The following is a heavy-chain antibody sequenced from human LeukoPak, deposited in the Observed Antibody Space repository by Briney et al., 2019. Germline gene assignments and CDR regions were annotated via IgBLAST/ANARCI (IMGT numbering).Heavy chain of an antibody. CDR3: ARENGPYDFWSGYYYYGMDV. Sequence: GGSLRLSCAASGFTFSSYSMNWVSQAPGKGLEWVSYISSSSSTIYYADSVKGRFTISRDNAKNSLYLQMNSLRAEDTAVYYCARENGPYDFWSGYYYYGMDVWGQGTTVTVSS. CDR2: ISSSSSTI. J-gene: IGHJ6*02. CDR1: GFTFSSYS. V-gene: IGHV3-48*01. D-gene: IGHD3-3*01.